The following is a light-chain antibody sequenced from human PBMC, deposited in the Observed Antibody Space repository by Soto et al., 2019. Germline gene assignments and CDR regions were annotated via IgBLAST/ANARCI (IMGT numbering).Light chain of an antibody. J-gene: IGLJ1*01. CDR2: EVS. V-gene: IGLV2-14*02. CDR1: SSDVGSYNL. Sequence: QSALTQPASVSGSPGQSITISCTGTSSDVGSYNLVSWYRQDPGKAPKLMIYEVSNRPSGVSNRFSGSKSGNTASLTISGLQAEDEADYYCSSYTTTNTLYVFGTGTKVTVL. CDR3: SSYTTTNTLYV.